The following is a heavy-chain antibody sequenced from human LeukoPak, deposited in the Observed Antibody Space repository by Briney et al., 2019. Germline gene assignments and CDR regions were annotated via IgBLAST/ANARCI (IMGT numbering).Heavy chain of an antibody. Sequence: GRSLRLSCAASGFTFSSYGMPWVRQAPGKGLEWVAVISYDGSNKYYADSVKGRFTISRDNSKNTLYLQMNSLRAEDTAVYYCAPPPYGDYIGYWGQGTLVTVSS. J-gene: IGHJ4*02. CDR3: APPPYGDYIGY. V-gene: IGHV3-30*03. CDR2: ISYDGSNK. D-gene: IGHD4-17*01. CDR1: GFTFSSYG.